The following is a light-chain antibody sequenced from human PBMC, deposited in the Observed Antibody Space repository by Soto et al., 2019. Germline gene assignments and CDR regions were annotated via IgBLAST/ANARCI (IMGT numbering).Light chain of an antibody. J-gene: IGLJ2*01. CDR3: YAYGTSNTPA. CDR1: SNDIGSYDL. CDR2: DVN. V-gene: IGLV2-23*02. Sequence: QSALTQPASVSGSPGQSITISCTGTSNDIGSYDLVSWYQQHPGKAPKLIIYDVNKRPSGVSNRFSGSKSGNTASLTISGLQAEDEADYWCYAYGTSNTPAFGGGTKLTVL.